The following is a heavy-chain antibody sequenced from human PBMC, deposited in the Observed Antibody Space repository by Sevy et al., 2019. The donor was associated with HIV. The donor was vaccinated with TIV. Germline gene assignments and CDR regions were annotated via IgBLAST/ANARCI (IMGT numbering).Heavy chain of an antibody. CDR1: GDTFTNNY. CDR2: VDPSAGNT. J-gene: IGHJ4*02. CDR3: VRADPDHHFES. Sequence: ASVNVSCKASGDTFTNNYIHWVRQAPGQGLEWMGMVDPSAGNTTYAQKFQGRVTMTRDTSTSILYMDLSSLRSEDTAVYYCVRADPDHHFESWGQGTLVTVSS. V-gene: IGHV1-46*01.